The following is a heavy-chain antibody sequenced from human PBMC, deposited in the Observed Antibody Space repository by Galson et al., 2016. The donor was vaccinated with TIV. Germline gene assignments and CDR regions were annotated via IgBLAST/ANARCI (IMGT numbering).Heavy chain of an antibody. CDR1: GGTFNTYD. CDR2: INPVVGLT. Sequence: SVKVSCKASGGTFNTYDISWLRQAPGQGLEWMGRINPVVGLTKYAEKFQGRLTITAAYMVLSSLRSDDTAVYFCSRASQLVPTVHHYWGQGTLVTVSS. CDR3: SRASQLVPTVHHY. D-gene: IGHD4-17*01. V-gene: IGHV1-69*04. J-gene: IGHJ1*01.